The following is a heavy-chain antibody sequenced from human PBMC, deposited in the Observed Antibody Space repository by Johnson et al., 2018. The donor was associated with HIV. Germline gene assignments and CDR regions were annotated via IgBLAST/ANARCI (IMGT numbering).Heavy chain of an antibody. CDR2: ISGSGSST. V-gene: IGHV3-23*04. Sequence: VQLVESGGGVVRPGGSLRLSCAASGFTFSSYAMAWVRQAPGKGLEWVSTISGSGSSTHYADSVKGRFTISRDNSRNTMYLQMNSLRAEDTAVYYCAKERGYDSSGYNRWYVPDAFDIWGQGTMVTVSS. D-gene: IGHD3-22*01. J-gene: IGHJ3*02. CDR3: AKERGYDSSGYNRWYVPDAFDI. CDR1: GFTFSSYA.